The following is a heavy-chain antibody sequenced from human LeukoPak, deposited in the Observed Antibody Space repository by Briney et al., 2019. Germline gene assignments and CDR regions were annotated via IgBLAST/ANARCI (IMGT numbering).Heavy chain of an antibody. Sequence: SETLSLTCTVSGGSISSGDYYWGWIRRPPGKGLGWMGYIYYSGSTYYNPSLKSRVTISVDTSKNQFSLKLSSVTAADTAVYYCARAKLLWFGELLSDHFDYWGQGTLVTVSS. CDR1: GGSISSGDYY. D-gene: IGHD3-10*01. CDR2: IYYSGST. J-gene: IGHJ4*02. CDR3: ARAKLLWFGELLSDHFDY. V-gene: IGHV4-30-4*01.